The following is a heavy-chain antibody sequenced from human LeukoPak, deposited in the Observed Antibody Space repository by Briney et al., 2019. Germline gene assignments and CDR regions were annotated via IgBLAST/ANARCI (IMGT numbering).Heavy chain of an antibody. V-gene: IGHV1-8*03. J-gene: IGHJ4*02. CDR1: GYTFTSYD. Sequence: XCKASGYTFTSYDINWGRQAPGQGVEWMGWMNPKRGNTDYAQKLQGRVTITRKTSISTAYMELSSLRSEDTAVYYCARGQFGYYYDSSGYLNFDYWGQGTLVTVSS. CDR3: ARGQFGYYYDSSGYLNFDY. D-gene: IGHD3-22*01. CDR2: MNPKRGNT.